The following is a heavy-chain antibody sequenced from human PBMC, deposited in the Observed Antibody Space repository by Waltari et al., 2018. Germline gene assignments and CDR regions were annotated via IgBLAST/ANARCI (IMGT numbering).Heavy chain of an antibody. J-gene: IGHJ3*02. CDR2: IGTAGDT. CDR3: ARATTYAFDI. V-gene: IGHV3-13*01. CDR1: GFPFSRYD. Sequence: EVQLVESGGGLVQPGGSLSLSCAASGFPFSRYDMHWVRQATGKGLEWVSAIGTAGDTYYLGSVKGRFTISRENAKNSLYLQMNSLRAGDTAMYYCARATTYAFDIWGQGTMVTVSS.